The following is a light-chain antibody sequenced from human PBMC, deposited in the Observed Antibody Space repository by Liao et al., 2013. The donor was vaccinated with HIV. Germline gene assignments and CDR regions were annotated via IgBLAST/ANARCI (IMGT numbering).Light chain of an antibody. V-gene: IGLV3-1*01. CDR2: QDS. Sequence: SYELTQPPSVSVSPGQTASITCSGDKLGDKYACWYQQKPGQSPVLVIYQDSDRPSGIPERFSGSNSGNMATLTISRVEAGDEADYYCQLWDTSSDHVVFGGGTKLTVL. J-gene: IGLJ2*01. CDR1: KLGDKY. CDR3: QLWDTSSDHVV.